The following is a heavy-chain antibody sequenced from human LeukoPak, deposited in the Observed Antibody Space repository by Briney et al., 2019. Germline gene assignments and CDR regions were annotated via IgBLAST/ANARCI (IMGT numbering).Heavy chain of an antibody. CDR3: ARDGDSEYYFDY. D-gene: IGHD1-26*01. Sequence: GGFLRLSCAASGLTFSDYYMSWVRQAPGEGREWGSYISSSGSTIYYADSVKGRFTISRDNAKNSLYLQMNSLRAEDTAVYYCARDGDSEYYFDYWGQGTLVTVSS. J-gene: IGHJ4*02. CDR2: ISSSGSTI. CDR1: GLTFSDYY. V-gene: IGHV3-11*04.